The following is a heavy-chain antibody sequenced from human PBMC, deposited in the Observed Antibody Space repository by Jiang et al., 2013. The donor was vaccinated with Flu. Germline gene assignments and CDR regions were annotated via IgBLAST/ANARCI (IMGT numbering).Heavy chain of an antibody. CDR1: GGSISSYY. J-gene: IGHJ3*02. D-gene: IGHD6-13*01. Sequence: TLSLTCTVSGGSISSYYWSWIRQPPGKGLEWIGYIYYSGSTNYNPSLKSRVTISVDTSKNQFSLKLSSVTAADTAVYYCARAQSSWYGGAFDIWGQGTMVTVSS. V-gene: IGHV4-59*01. CDR3: ARAQSSWYGGAFDI. CDR2: IYYSGST.